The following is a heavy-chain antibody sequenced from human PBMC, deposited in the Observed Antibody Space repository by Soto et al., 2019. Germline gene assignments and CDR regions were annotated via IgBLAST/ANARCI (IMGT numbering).Heavy chain of an antibody. J-gene: IGHJ4*02. V-gene: IGHV4-59*01. CDR2: VYHTGRT. CDR1: TDSMRTYS. Sequence: QVQLQESGPGLVRPAETLSLICSVSTDSMRTYSWTWIRQSPGKGLEWIGYVYHTGRTEYNPSLESRVTISIDMSKKQFSLQLTSVTAADTAVYFCARDDTTGLLEFWGQGTLATVSS. CDR3: ARDDTTGLLEF.